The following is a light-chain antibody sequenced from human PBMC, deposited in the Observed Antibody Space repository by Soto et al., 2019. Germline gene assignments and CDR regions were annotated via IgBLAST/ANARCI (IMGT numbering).Light chain of an antibody. J-gene: IGKJ5*01. CDR2: GAS. Sequence: ETVLTQSPGTLSLSPGERATLSCRASQSVSSNYLAWYQQKPGQSPRLLIYGASTRATGIPDRFSGSGSGTEFTLTISILEPEDFAVYYCKQYGSWITFGQGTRLEMK. V-gene: IGKV3-20*01. CDR3: KQYGSWIT. CDR1: QSVSSNY.